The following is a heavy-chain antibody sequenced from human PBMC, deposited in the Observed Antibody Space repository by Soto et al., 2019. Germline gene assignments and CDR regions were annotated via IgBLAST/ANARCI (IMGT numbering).Heavy chain of an antibody. V-gene: IGHV4-38-2*02. Sequence: SETLSLTCTVSSDSIISIYHWAWIRQPPGRSLEWIASIFHTGTTYYTPSLKSRVTISVDTSKSQFSLKLSSVTAADTAVYYCARHTRNQFDPWGQGTLVTVSS. CDR2: IFHTGTT. CDR3: ARHTRNQFDP. CDR1: SDSIISIYH. J-gene: IGHJ5*02.